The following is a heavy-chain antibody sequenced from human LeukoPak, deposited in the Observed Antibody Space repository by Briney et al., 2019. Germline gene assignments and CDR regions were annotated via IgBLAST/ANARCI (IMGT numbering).Heavy chain of an antibody. CDR1: GYTFSGYY. D-gene: IGHD3-9*01. Sequence: ASVKVSCKASGYTFSGYYMHWVRQAPGQGLEWMGWINPNSGGTYYAQKFQGRVTMTRDTSISTAYMELSRLRSDDTAVYYCARGSDYDILTGYQDFDYWGQGTLVTVSS. J-gene: IGHJ4*02. CDR3: ARGSDYDILTGYQDFDY. V-gene: IGHV1-2*02. CDR2: INPNSGGT.